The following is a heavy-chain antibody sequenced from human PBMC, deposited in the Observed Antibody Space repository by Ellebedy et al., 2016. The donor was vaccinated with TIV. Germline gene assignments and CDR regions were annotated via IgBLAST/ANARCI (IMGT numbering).Heavy chain of an antibody. J-gene: IGHJ6*02. D-gene: IGHD6-19*01. Sequence: GESLKISCAASGFTFSSYSMNWVRQAPGKGLEWLSYIISSSSTIFYADSVKGRFTISRDNAKNSLYLQMNSLRAEDTAVYYCARDRSEQWLVLVSYYYYGMDVWGQGTTVTVSS. CDR2: IISSSSTI. CDR3: ARDRSEQWLVLVSYYYYGMDV. CDR1: GFTFSSYS. V-gene: IGHV3-48*01.